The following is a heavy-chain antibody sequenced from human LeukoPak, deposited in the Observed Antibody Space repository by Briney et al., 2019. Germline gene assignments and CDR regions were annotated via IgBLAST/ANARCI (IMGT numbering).Heavy chain of an antibody. V-gene: IGHV3-48*01. CDR1: GFTFRNYN. CDR2: ISSGSGTI. J-gene: IGHJ6*02. CDR3: SREYFDWSRNYYYGMDV. D-gene: IGHD3-9*01. Sequence: GGSLRLSCAASGFTFRNYNMNWVRQAPGKGLEWISYISSGSGTIYYADSVKGRFTISRDNSKNTLYLQMNSLRAEDTAVYYCSREYFDWSRNYYYGMDVWGQGTTVTVTS.